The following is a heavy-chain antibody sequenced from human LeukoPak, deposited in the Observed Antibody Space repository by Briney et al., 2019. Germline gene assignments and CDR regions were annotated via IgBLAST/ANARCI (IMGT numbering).Heavy chain of an antibody. D-gene: IGHD3-16*01. Sequence: GGSLRLSCAASGFTFSTYWMSWVRQAPGKGLEWVGRIKSKTDGGTTDYAAPVKGRFTISRDDSKHTLYLQMNSLKTEDTAVYYCTTPDDYVSNYFDYWGQGTLVTVSS. CDR1: GFTFSTYW. CDR2: IKSKTDGGTT. CDR3: TTPDDYVSNYFDY. V-gene: IGHV3-15*01. J-gene: IGHJ4*02.